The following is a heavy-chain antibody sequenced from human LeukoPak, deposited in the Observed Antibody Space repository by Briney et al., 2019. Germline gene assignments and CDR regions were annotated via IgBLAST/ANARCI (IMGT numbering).Heavy chain of an antibody. J-gene: IGHJ2*01. CDR2: INSDGSST. CDR3: ARDLPDSYGPEGNWYFDL. Sequence: GGSLRLSCAASGFTFSSYWMHWVRQAPGKGLVWVSRINSDGSSTSYADSVKGRFTISRDNAKNTLYLQMNSLRAEDTAVYYCARDLPDSYGPEGNWYFDLRGRGTLVTVSS. D-gene: IGHD5-18*01. V-gene: IGHV3-74*01. CDR1: GFTFSSYW.